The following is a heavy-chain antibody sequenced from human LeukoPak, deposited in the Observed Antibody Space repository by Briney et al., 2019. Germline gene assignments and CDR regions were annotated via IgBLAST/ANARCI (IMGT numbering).Heavy chain of an antibody. V-gene: IGHV3-53*01. CDR2: IYSGGST. CDR1: GFTFSSHA. CDR3: ARDSSVAGTTFDL. J-gene: IGHJ4*02. Sequence: GSLRLSCAASGFTFSSHAMSWGRQAPGKGLEWVSVIYSGGSTYYADSVKGRFTISRDNSKNTLYLQMNSLRAEDTAVYYCARDSSVAGTTFDLWGQGTLVTVSS. D-gene: IGHD6-19*01.